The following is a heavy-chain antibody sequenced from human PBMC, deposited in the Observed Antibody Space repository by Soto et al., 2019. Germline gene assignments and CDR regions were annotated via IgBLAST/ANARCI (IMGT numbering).Heavy chain of an antibody. D-gene: IGHD3-22*01. Sequence: SETLSLTCTVSGGSISSGPSYWGWIRQPPGQGLEWVGSIYYLWNTYYNSSLGSRVVISVDKSKNQDSLKLSSVTAADTPLYHGAGVYEYESSGYHLKYWSQGMQVNVSS. J-gene: IGHJ4*02. CDR1: GGSISSGPSY. CDR2: IYYLWNT. V-gene: IGHV4-39*01. CDR3: AGVYEYESSGYHLKY.